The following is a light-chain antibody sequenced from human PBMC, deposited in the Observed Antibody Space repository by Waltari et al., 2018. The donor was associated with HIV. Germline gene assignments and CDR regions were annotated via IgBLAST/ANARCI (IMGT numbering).Light chain of an antibody. V-gene: IGKV4-1*01. CDR1: QSVLYSSNNKTY. CDR3: QQYYTTPRT. Sequence: DIVMTQSPDSLAVSLGERATINCRSSQSVLYSSNNKTYLAWFQQKPGQPPKLLIYWASTRESGVPDRFSGSGSGTDFTLSISGLQAEDVAVYYCQQYYTTPRTFGKGTKVEIK. CDR2: WAS. J-gene: IGKJ1*01.